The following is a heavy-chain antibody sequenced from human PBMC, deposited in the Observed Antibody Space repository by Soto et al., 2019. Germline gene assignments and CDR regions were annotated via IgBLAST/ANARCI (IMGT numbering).Heavy chain of an antibody. CDR1: GGSISSSSYY. CDR2: IYYSGST. Sequence: SETLSLTCTVSGGSISSSSYYWGWIRQPPGKGLEWIGSIYYSGSTCYNPSLKSRVTISVDTSKNQFSLKLSSVTAADTAAYYCARQMWIQLSYYYYYGMDVWGQGTTVTVSS. V-gene: IGHV4-39*01. CDR3: ARQMWIQLSYYYYYGMDV. J-gene: IGHJ6*02. D-gene: IGHD5-18*01.